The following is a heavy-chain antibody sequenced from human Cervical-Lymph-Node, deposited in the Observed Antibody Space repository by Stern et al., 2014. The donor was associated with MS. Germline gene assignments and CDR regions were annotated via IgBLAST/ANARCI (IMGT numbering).Heavy chain of an antibody. CDR1: GYTFTSYD. CDR3: ARDCKLRRFGSRGWFDP. J-gene: IGHJ5*02. CDR2: MNPNSGNT. D-gene: IGHD3-10*01. Sequence: QVQLVQSGAEVKKPAASVKVSCKASGYTFTSYDINWVRQATGQGLEWMGWMNPNSGNTGYAQKFQGRVTMTRNTSISTAYMELSSLRSEDTAVYYCARDCKLRRFGSRGWFDPWGQGTLVTVSS. V-gene: IGHV1-8*01.